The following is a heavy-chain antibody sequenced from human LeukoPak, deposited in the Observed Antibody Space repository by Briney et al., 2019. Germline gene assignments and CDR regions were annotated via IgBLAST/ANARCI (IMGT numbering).Heavy chain of an antibody. CDR3: STGSGHAFDI. D-gene: IGHD3-10*01. Sequence: GGSLRLSCAASGFTFSSYWMHWVRQAPGKGLVWVSRINSNGSSTSYADSVKGRFTISRDNAKNTLYLQMNSLRAEDTAVYYCSTGSGHAFDIWGRGTMVTVSS. V-gene: IGHV3-74*01. J-gene: IGHJ3*02. CDR1: GFTFSSYW. CDR2: INSNGSST.